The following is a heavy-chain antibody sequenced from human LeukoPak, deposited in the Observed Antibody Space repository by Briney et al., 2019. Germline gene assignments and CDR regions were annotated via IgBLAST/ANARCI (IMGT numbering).Heavy chain of an antibody. CDR2: IYYSGST. CDR3: ARENIVVVPAAIVWFDP. J-gene: IGHJ5*02. D-gene: IGHD2-2*01. Sequence: SETLSLTCTVSGGSISSYYWSWIRQPPGKGLEWIGYIYYSGSTNYNPSLKSRVTISVDTSKNQFSLKLSSVTAADTAVCYCARENIVVVPAAIVWFDPWGQGTLVTVSS. V-gene: IGHV4-59*01. CDR1: GGSISSYY.